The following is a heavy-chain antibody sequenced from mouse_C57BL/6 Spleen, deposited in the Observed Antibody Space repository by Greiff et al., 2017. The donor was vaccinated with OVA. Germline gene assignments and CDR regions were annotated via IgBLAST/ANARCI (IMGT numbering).Heavy chain of an antibody. CDR3: ARNQNGYYWFAY. Sequence: VQRVESGPGLVQPSQSLSITCTVSGFSLTSYGVHWVRQSPGKGLEWLGVIWSGGSTDYNAAFISRLSISKDNSKSQVLFKMNSLQADDTAIYYCARNQNGYYWFAYWGQGTLVTVSA. D-gene: IGHD2-3*01. J-gene: IGHJ3*01. CDR2: IWSGGST. V-gene: IGHV2-2*01. CDR1: GFSLTSYG.